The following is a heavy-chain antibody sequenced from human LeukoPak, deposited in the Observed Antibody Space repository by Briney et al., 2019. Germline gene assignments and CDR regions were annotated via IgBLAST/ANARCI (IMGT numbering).Heavy chain of an antibody. CDR1: GFTFSSYS. V-gene: IGHV3-21*04. J-gene: IGHJ4*02. CDR2: ISSSSSYI. CDR3: ATETITMIRGEPFHY. D-gene: IGHD3-10*01. Sequence: PGGSLRLSCAASGFTFSSYSMNWVRQAPGKGLEWVSSISSSSSYIYYADSVKGRFTISRDNAKNSLYLQMNSLRAEDTAFYYCATETITMIRGEPFHYWGPGTLVTVSS.